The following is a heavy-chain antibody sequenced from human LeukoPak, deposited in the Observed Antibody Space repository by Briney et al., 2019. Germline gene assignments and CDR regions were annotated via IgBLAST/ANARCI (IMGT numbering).Heavy chain of an antibody. CDR1: GGTFSSYA. D-gene: IGHD4-23*01. CDR3: AREEAVRDYGGKRGAFDI. J-gene: IGHJ3*02. V-gene: IGHV1-69*05. CDR2: IIPIFGTA. Sequence: ASVKVSCKASGGTFSSYAISWVRQAPGQGLEWMGGIIPIFGTANYAQKFQGRVTITTDESTSTAYMELSSLRSEDTVVYYCAREEAVRDYGGKRGAFDIWGQGTMVTVSS.